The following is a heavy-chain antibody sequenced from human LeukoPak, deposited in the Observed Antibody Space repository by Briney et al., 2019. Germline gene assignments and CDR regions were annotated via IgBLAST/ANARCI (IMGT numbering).Heavy chain of an antibody. V-gene: IGHV4-30-4*01. J-gene: IGHJ4*02. D-gene: IGHD5-24*01. CDR2: IYYSGST. Sequence: PSETLSLTCTVSGGSISSVDYYWSWIRQPPGKGLEWIGYIYYSGSTYYNPSLTSRLTISVDTSKNQFSLKLRSVTAADTAVYYCARGARAGYNLEPFDYWGQGTLVTVSS. CDR3: ARGARAGYNLEPFDY. CDR1: GGSISSVDYY.